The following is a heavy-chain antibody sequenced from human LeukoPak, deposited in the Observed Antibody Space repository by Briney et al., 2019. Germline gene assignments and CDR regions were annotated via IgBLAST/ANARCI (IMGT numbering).Heavy chain of an antibody. V-gene: IGHV1-2*02. CDR2: INPNSGGT. D-gene: IGHD3-10*01. CDR1: GYTFSGYY. J-gene: IGHJ5*02. CDR3: ASGRSSYYGSGSYYRACHWFGP. Sequence: ASVKVSCKASGYTFSGYYMHWVRQAPGQGLEWMGWINPNSGGTNYAQKFQGRVTMTRDTSISTAYMELSRLRSDDTAVYYCASGRSSYYGSGSYYRACHWFGPWGQGTLVTVSS.